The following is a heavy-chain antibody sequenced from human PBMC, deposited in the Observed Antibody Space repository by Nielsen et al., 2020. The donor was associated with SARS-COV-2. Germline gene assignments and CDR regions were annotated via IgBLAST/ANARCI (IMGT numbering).Heavy chain of an antibody. CDR1: GYSFTSYW. D-gene: IGHD6-19*01. CDR2: IYPGDSDT. V-gene: IGHV5-51*01. J-gene: IGHJ4*02. Sequence: GGSLRLSCKGSGYSFTSYWIGWVRQLPGKGLEWMGIIYPGDSDTRYSPPFQGQVTISADKSISTAYLQWSSLKASDTAMYYCARHVTWGSGWNGDYWGQGTLVTVSS. CDR3: ARHVTWGSGWNGDY.